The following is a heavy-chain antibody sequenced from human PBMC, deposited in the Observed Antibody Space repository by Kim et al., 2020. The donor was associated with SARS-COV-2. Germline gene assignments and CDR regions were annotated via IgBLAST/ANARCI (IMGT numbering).Heavy chain of an antibody. V-gene: IGHV5-51*01. Sequence: DSLKISCKGSVYLVTPYWLGWVRQMPGKGLGWVGVIYPGDSDTRYSPSFQGQVTISADKSISTAYLQWSSLKASDTAMYYCARVGVVVAATPGVIDYWGQGTLVTVSS. CDR2: IYPGDSDT. J-gene: IGHJ4*02. CDR1: VYLVTPYW. CDR3: ARVGVVVAATPGVIDY. D-gene: IGHD2-15*01.